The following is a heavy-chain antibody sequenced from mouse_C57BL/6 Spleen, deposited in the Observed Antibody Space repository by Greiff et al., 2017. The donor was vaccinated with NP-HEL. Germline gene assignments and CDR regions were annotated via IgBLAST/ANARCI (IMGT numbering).Heavy chain of an antibody. CDR1: GFSFTSYA. Sequence: VQLVESGPGLVAPSQSLSITCTVSGFSFTSYAISWVRQTPGKGLEWLGVIWTGGGTNYNSAPKSRLSISKDNSKSHVFLIINSLQTDDADRYYFARCDNGSSYDYAMDYWGQGTSVTVSS. V-gene: IGHV2-9-1*01. CDR3: ARCDNGSSYDYAMDY. CDR2: IWTGGGT. J-gene: IGHJ4*01. D-gene: IGHD1-1*01.